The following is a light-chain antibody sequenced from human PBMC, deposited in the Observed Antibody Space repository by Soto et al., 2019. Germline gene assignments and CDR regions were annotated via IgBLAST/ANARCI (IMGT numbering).Light chain of an antibody. CDR3: CSNAGSYEV. Sequence: QSALTQPRSVSGSPGQSVTISCTGTSSDVGGYNYVSWYQHHPGKAPKGMIYDVSGRPSGVPDRFSGSKSGNTASLTISGLQAEDEADYYCCSNAGSYEVFGGGTKLTVL. J-gene: IGLJ2*01. V-gene: IGLV2-11*01. CDR1: SSDVGGYNY. CDR2: DVS.